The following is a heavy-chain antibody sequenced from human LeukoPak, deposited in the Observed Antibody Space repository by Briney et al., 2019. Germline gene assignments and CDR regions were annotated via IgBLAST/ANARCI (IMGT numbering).Heavy chain of an antibody. Sequence: SETLSLTCTVSGGSISSYYGSWVRQPPGKGLEWVGYIYYSGSTNYNPSLKSPLTISVDTSKNQFSLKLSSVTAADTAVCYCARDDGVAAAVNWGQGTLLTVSS. CDR1: GGSISSYY. CDR2: IYYSGST. CDR3: ARDDGVAAAVN. V-gene: IGHV4-59*01. D-gene: IGHD6-13*01. J-gene: IGHJ4*02.